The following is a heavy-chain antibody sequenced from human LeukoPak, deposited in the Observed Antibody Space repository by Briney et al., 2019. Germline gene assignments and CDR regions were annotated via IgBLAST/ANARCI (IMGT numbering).Heavy chain of an antibody. V-gene: IGHV3-23*01. J-gene: IGHJ6*03. CDR3: ARDRALAMDV. D-gene: IGHD3-10*01. CDR2: ISPSADIK. CDR1: GFTFSNHG. Sequence: GGSLRLSCAASGFTFSNHGMNWVRQAPGKGLEWVSGISPSADIKYYADSVKGRFTISRDNSKNTLYLQMNSLRAEDTAVYYCARDRALAMDVWGKGTTVTISS.